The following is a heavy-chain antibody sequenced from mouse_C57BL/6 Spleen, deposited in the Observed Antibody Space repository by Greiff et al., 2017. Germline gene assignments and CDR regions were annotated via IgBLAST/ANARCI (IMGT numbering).Heavy chain of an antibody. CDR3: AVRSVNWYFDV. CDR1: GYTFTSYW. V-gene: IGHV1-61*01. J-gene: IGHJ1*03. Sequence: QVQLQQPGAELVRPGSSVKLSCKASGYTFTSYWMDWVKQRPGQGLEWIGNIYPSDSETHYNQKFKDKATLTVDKSSSTAYMQLSSLTSEDSAVYYCAVRSVNWYFDVWGTGTTVTVSS. CDR2: IYPSDSET.